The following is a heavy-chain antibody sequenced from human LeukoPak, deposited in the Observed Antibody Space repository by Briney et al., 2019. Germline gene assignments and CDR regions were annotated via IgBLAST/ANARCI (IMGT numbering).Heavy chain of an antibody. CDR2: ITSNGSST. Sequence: GGSLRLSCAASGFTFSSYWMHWVCQAPGKGLVWVSRITSNGSSTSYADSVKGRFTISRDNAKNTLYLQMNSLRAEDTAVYYCARDGGDDAFDIWGQGTMVTVSS. CDR3: ARDGGDDAFDI. D-gene: IGHD3-10*01. CDR1: GFTFSSYW. V-gene: IGHV3-74*01. J-gene: IGHJ3*02.